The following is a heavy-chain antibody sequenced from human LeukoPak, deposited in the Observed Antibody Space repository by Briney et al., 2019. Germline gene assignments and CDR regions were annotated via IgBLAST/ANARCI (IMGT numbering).Heavy chain of an antibody. CDR2: INPNSGGT. CDR3: ARVKGYYYDSSGYYY. J-gene: IGHJ4*02. V-gene: IGHV1-2*06. Sequence: ASVKVSCKASGYTFTGYYMHWVRQAPGQGLEWMGRINPNSGGTNYAQKFQGRVTMTRDTSISTAYMELSRLRSGDTAVYYCARVKGYYYDSSGYYYWGQGTLVTVSS. D-gene: IGHD3-22*01. CDR1: GYTFTGYY.